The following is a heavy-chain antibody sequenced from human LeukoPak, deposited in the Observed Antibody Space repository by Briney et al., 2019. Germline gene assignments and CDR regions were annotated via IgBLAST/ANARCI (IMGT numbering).Heavy chain of an antibody. CDR3: ARGRLGYSYGSTDY. Sequence: SETLSLTCTVSGGSISSYYWSWIRQPAGKGLEWIGRIYTSGSTNYNPSLKSRATMSADTSKNQFSLKLSSVTAADTAVYYCARGRLGYSYGSTDYWGQGTLVTVSS. CDR2: IYTSGST. V-gene: IGHV4-4*07. CDR1: GGSISSYY. J-gene: IGHJ4*02. D-gene: IGHD5-18*01.